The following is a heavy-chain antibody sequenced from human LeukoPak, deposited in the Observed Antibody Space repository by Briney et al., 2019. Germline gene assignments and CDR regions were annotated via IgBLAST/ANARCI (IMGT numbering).Heavy chain of an antibody. V-gene: IGHV3-9*01. CDR1: GFTFDDYA. CDR3: ATVVSAFDI. J-gene: IGHJ3*02. CDR2: ISWNSGSI. D-gene: IGHD2-21*01. Sequence: GGSLRLSCAASGFTFDDYAMHWVRQAPGKGLEWVSGISWNSGSIGYADSVKGRFTISRDNAKNSLYLQMNSLRAEDTALYYCATVVSAFDIWGQGTMVAVSS.